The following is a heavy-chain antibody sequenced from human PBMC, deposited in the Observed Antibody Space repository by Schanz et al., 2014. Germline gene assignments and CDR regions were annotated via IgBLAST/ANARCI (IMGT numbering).Heavy chain of an antibody. V-gene: IGHV3-66*01. CDR1: GFIVRSNY. J-gene: IGHJ4*02. Sequence: EVQLVESGGGVVQPGRSLRLSCAVSGFIVRSNYMTWVRQAPGKGLEWVSFVHPGGSTYYPDSVKGRFTISRDSSKNTLYLQMNSLRPEDTAIYYCAKNQYDDVDLSSFYFDFWGQGTLVTVAS. CDR3: AKNQYDDVDLSSFYFDF. D-gene: IGHD3-10*02. CDR2: VHPGGST.